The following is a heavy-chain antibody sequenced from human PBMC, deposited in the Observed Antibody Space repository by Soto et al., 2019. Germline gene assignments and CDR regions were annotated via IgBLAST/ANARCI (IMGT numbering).Heavy chain of an antibody. CDR1: VFAFSRND. D-gene: IGHD1-1*01. CDR3: VTDPNWEWGY. Sequence: PGGSLRLSCSASVFAFSRNDMNWFRQRPGKGLEWVSNINYSGVSTYYSDAVKGRFTISRDNSKNILYLEMNSLKVDDTAVYYCVTDPNWEWGYWGQGALVTV. CDR2: INYSGVST. V-gene: IGHV3-23*01. J-gene: IGHJ4*02.